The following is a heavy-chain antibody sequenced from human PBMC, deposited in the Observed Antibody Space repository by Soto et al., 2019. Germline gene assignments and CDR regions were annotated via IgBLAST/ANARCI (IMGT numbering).Heavy chain of an antibody. CDR2: IIPIFGTA. D-gene: IGHD1-26*01. V-gene: IGHV1-69*01. J-gene: IGHJ5*02. Sequence: QVQLVQSGAEVKKPGSSVKVSCKASGGTFSSYAISWVRQAPGQGLEWMGGIIPIFGTANYAQKFQGRVTITADESTSTDYMELSSLRSEDTAVYYCARNRESVGATVYNWFDPWGQGTLVTVSS. CDR1: GGTFSSYA. CDR3: ARNRESVGATVYNWFDP.